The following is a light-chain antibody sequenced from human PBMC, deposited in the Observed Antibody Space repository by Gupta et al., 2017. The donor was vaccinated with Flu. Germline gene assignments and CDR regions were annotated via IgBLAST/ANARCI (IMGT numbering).Light chain of an antibody. CDR1: QNIFYSSNNKNY. CDR3: QQYYSSPLT. J-gene: IGKJ1*01. V-gene: IGKV4-1*01. Sequence: SLGERATIDCKSSQNIFYSSNNKNYLAWYQQKSGQPPKLLIYWASTRESGVPDRFSGSGSGTDFTLTISSLQAEDVAVYFCQQYYSSPLTFGQGTKVEIK. CDR2: WAS.